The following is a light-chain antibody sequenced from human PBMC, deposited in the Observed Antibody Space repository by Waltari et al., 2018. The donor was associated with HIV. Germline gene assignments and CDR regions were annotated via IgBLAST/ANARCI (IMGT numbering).Light chain of an antibody. Sequence: QSVLTQPPSVSGAPGQRVTISCTGRSPNIGAGYDVHWYQQLPGTAPKLLIYGNNNRPSGVPDRFSGSKSDTSASLAITGLQAEDEADYYCQSFDRSLSAWVFGGGTKLTVL. J-gene: IGLJ2*01. CDR3: QSFDRSLSAWV. CDR1: SPNIGAGYD. CDR2: GNN. V-gene: IGLV1-40*01.